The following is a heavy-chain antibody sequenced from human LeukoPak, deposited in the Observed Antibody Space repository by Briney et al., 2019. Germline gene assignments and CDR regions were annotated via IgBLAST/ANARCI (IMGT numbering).Heavy chain of an antibody. CDR2: IYYSGST. J-gene: IGHJ4*02. CDR3: ASDITMVRGVIINGGDY. D-gene: IGHD3-10*01. V-gene: IGHV4-38-2*02. CDR1: GYSISSGYY. Sequence: SETLSLTCIVSGYSISSGYYWGWIRQPPGKGLEWIGSIYYSGSTYYNPSLKSRVTISVDTSKNQYSLKLSSVTAADTAVYYCASDITMVRGVIINGGDYWGQGTLVTVSS.